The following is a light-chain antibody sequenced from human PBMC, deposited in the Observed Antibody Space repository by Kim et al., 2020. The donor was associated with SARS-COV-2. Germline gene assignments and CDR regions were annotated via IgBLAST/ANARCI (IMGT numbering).Light chain of an antibody. CDR3: QQYGSSPT. CDR1: QTVSNNY. V-gene: IGKV3-20*01. CDR2: DAS. Sequence: LSPGQRATLPCRASQTVSNNYLAWYKQKAGQAPRLLFFDASSRTTGVPDRFSASGSGTDFTLTIGRLEPEDFAVYYCQQYGSSPTFGQGTRLEIK. J-gene: IGKJ5*01.